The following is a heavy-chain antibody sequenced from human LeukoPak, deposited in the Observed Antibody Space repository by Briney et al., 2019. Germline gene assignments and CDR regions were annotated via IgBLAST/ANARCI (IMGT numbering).Heavy chain of an antibody. D-gene: IGHD1-1*01. CDR1: GFTFDDYA. V-gene: IGHV3-43D*03. CDR3: AKGAEYNWNDENCYYYMDV. CDR2: ISWDGGST. J-gene: IGHJ6*03. Sequence: GGSLRLSCAASGFTFDDYAMHWVRQAPGKGLEWVSLISWDGGSTYYADSVKGRFTISRDNSKNSLYLQMNSLRAEDTALYYCAKGAEYNWNDENCYYYMDVWGKGTTVTVSS.